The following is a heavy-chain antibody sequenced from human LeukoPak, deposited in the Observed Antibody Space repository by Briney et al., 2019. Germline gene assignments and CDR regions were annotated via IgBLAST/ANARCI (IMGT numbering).Heavy chain of an antibody. CDR3: ARGGLDYGDSKYYYGMDV. V-gene: IGHV4-34*01. CDR2: INHGRST. J-gene: IGHJ6*02. Sequence: SETLSLTCAVYGGSFSGYYWSWIRQPPGKGLEWIGEINHGRSTNYNPSLKSRVTISVDTSKNQFSLKLSSVTAADTAVYYCARGGLDYGDSKYYYGMDVWGQGTTVTVSS. CDR1: GGSFSGYY. D-gene: IGHD4-17*01.